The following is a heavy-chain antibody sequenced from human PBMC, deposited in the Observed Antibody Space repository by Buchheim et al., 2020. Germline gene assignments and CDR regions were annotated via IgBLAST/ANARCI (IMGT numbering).Heavy chain of an antibody. V-gene: IGHV3-30*18. J-gene: IGHJ6*02. Sequence: QVQLVESGGGVVQPGRSLRLSCAASGFTFSSYGMHWVRQAPGKGLEWVAVISYDGSNKYYADSVKGRFTISRDNSKNTLYLQMNSLRAEDTAVYYCAKEGGGSSTSNHYYYGMDVWGQGTT. CDR1: GFTFSSYG. CDR2: ISYDGSNK. CDR3: AKEGGGSSTSNHYYYGMDV. D-gene: IGHD2-2*01.